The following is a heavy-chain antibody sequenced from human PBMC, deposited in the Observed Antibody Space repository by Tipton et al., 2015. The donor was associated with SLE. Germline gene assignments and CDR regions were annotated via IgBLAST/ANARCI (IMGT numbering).Heavy chain of an antibody. CDR3: ARHCAGGGCHGPFDF. CDR1: GGPISSHY. J-gene: IGHJ3*01. Sequence: TLSLTCTVSGGPISSHYWSWIRQPPGKGLEWIGYIYYSGATNYNPSLKSRVTMSVDRSKSQVSLNLNSVTAADSAVYYCARHCAGGGCHGPFDFWGQGTVVTVSS. CDR2: IYYSGAT. D-gene: IGHD2-8*02. V-gene: IGHV4-59*08.